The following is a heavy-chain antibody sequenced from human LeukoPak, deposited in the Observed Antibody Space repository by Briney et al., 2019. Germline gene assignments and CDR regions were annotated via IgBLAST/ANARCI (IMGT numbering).Heavy chain of an antibody. J-gene: IGHJ3*02. CDR1: GFTVSSNY. Sequence: PGGSLRLSCAASGFTVSSNYMSWVRQAPGKGLEWVSVIYSGGSTYYADSVKGRFTISRDNAKNTLHLQMNTLRAEDTAVYYCAKSLFTSATGTGRAFHIWGQGTMVTVSS. V-gene: IGHV3-53*01. CDR3: AKSLFTSATGTGRAFHI. D-gene: IGHD1-1*01. CDR2: IYSGGST.